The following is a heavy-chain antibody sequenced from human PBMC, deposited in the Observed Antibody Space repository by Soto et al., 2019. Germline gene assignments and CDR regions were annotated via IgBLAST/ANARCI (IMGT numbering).Heavy chain of an antibody. CDR1: GFTFSSYV. CDR2: IWYGGSNK. V-gene: IGHV3-33*01. CDR3: ARDLSQTGTAGFDY. D-gene: IGHD1-1*01. Sequence: HPGGSRRRSWAASGFTFSSYVMHWVRQAPGKGLEWVAVIWYGGSNKYYADSVKGRFTISRDNSKNTLYLQMNSLRAEDTAVYYCARDLSQTGTAGFDYWGQGTLVTVS. J-gene: IGHJ4*02.